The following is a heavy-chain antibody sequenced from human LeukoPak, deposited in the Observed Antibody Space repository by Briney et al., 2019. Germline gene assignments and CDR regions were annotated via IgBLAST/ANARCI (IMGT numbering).Heavy chain of an antibody. CDR1: GFTFSSYG. CDR2: ISTSSIYI. CDR3: TRGSEVVPAADNWFDP. D-gene: IGHD2-2*01. V-gene: IGHV3-21*01. Sequence: GGSLRLSCAASGFTFSSYGMSWVRQAPGKGLEWVSSISTSSIYIYYADSVKGRFTISRDNAKNSLFLQMNSLRAEDTAVYYCTRGSEVVPAADNWFDPWGQGTLVTVSS. J-gene: IGHJ5*02.